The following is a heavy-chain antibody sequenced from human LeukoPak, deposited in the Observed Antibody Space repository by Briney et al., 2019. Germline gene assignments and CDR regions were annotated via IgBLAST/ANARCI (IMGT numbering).Heavy chain of an antibody. D-gene: IGHD3-10*01. J-gene: IGHJ5*02. Sequence: RSGGSLTLSCAASGFTFSHYYMSWVRQAPGKGLEWVSGINWNGGSTGYADSVKGRFTISRDNAKNSLYLQMNSLRAEDTALYHCARNYGSGSLLSWGQGTLVTVSS. CDR2: INWNGGST. V-gene: IGHV3-20*01. CDR1: GFTFSHYY. CDR3: ARNYGSGSLLS.